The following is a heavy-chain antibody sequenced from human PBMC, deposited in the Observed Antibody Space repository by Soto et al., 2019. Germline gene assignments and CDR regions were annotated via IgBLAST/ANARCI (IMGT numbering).Heavy chain of an antibody. Sequence: EVQLVESGGGLVQPGGSLRLSCAASGFTFSSYEMNWVRQAPGKGLVWVSYISSSGSTIYYADSVKGRFTISRDNAKNSLYLQTNSLRAEDTAVYYCARVPSVLLWFEEGREPHDYWSQGTLLTVSS. D-gene: IGHD3-10*01. CDR2: ISSSGSTI. CDR1: GFTFSSYE. V-gene: IGHV3-48*03. J-gene: IGHJ4*02. CDR3: ARVPSVLLWFEEGREPHDY.